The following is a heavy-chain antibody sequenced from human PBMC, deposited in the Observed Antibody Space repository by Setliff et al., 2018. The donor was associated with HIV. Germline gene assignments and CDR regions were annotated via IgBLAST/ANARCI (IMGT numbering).Heavy chain of an antibody. CDR1: GGTFSSYP. J-gene: IGHJ6*03. V-gene: IGHV1-69*13. CDR2: IIPMFGTA. CDR3: ARGADGDFHYYMDV. D-gene: IGHD3-10*01. Sequence: SVKVSCKASGGTFSSYPITWVRQAPGQGLEWMEGIIPMFGTANYAQKFQGRVTITADASTKTAYMELSGLRSEDTAVYYCARGADGDFHYYMDVWGKGTTVTVSS.